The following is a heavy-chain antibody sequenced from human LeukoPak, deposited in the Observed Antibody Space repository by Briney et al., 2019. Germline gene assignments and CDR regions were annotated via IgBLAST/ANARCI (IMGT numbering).Heavy chain of an antibody. J-gene: IGHJ4*02. Sequence: SETLSLTCTVSGDSISSYYWSWIRQPAGKGLEWIGRIHPSGSTNYNPSLKSRVTLSVDTSKNQFSLKLNSVTAADTAVYYCAGCGGDCYSNPSFDYWGQGTLVTVSS. CDR3: AGCGGDCYSNPSFDY. CDR1: GDSISSYY. D-gene: IGHD2-21*02. V-gene: IGHV4-4*07. CDR2: IHPSGST.